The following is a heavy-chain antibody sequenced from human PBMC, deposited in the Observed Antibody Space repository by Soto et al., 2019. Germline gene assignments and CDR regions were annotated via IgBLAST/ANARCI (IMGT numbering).Heavy chain of an antibody. CDR3: ARGHLRSGGSYKV. CDR1: GGSFSGYY. V-gene: IGHV4-34*01. Sequence: QVQLQQWGAGLLKPSETLSLTCAVYGGSFSGYYWSWIRQPPGKGLEWIGEINHSGSTNYNPSLKSRVTISVDTSNNQFSLKLSSVTAADTAVYYCARGHLRSGGSYKVWGQGTLVTVSS. J-gene: IGHJ4*02. D-gene: IGHD2-15*01. CDR2: INHSGST.